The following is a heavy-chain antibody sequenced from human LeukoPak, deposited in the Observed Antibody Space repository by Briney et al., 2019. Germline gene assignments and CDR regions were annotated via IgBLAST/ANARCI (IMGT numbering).Heavy chain of an antibody. D-gene: IGHD3-3*01. J-gene: IGHJ6*03. CDR3: ARGFGVVPLLHMDV. CDR1: GGTFSSYA. Sequence: ASVKVSCKASGGTFSSYAISWVRQAPGQGLEWMGWISAYNGNTNYAQKLQGRVTMTTDTSTSTAYMELRSLRSDDTAVYYCARGFGVVPLLHMDVWGKGTTVTVSS. CDR2: ISAYNGNT. V-gene: IGHV1-18*01.